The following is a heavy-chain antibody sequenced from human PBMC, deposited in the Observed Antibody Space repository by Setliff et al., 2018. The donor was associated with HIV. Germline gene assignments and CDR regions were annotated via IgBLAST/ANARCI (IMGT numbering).Heavy chain of an antibody. V-gene: IGHV3-7*01. D-gene: IGHD2-2*01. J-gene: IGHJ2*01. CDR1: GFTVSGYW. Sequence: GGSLRLSCAASGFTVSGYWMSWVRQAPGKGLEWVANIKQDGSERYYVDSVKGRFTISRDNTNNSLYLHMNSLRAEDTAVYYCARLRVVVVPAASWYFDLWGRGTLVTVSS. CDR3: ARLRVVVVPAASWYFDL. CDR2: IKQDGSER.